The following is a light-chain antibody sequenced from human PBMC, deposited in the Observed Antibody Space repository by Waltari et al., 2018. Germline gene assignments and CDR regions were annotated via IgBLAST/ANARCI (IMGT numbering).Light chain of an antibody. CDR3: QVWDDVTDSGV. J-gene: IGLJ3*02. CDR2: YDS. V-gene: IGLV3-21*04. Sequence: YVLTQPPSVSVDPGKTARVTCGGDNMGSKSVNWYQQKPGQAPVLVMFYDSDRPSEIPERFSGSNSGNTATLTISWVEAGDEADYHCQVWDDVTDSGVFGGGTKLTVL. CDR1: NMGSKS.